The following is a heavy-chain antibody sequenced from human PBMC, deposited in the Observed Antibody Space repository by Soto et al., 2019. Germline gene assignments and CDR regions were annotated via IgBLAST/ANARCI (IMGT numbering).Heavy chain of an antibody. Sequence: PGESLKISWKGSGYSFTKYWIVWVRQVPGKGLEWMAIIYPDESDTRYSPSFQGQVTISADKSVSTAYLQWNSLKASDTAMYYCVRMGFSGGGYGFADVWGQGTTVTVS. CDR3: VRMGFSGGGYGFADV. D-gene: IGHD2-15*01. J-gene: IGHJ6*02. V-gene: IGHV5-51*01. CDR1: GYSFTKYW. CDR2: IYPDESDT.